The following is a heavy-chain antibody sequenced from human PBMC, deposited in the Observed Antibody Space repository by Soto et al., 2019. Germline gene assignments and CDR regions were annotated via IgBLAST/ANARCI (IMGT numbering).Heavy chain of an antibody. D-gene: IGHD3-9*01. CDR1: GGSISSYY. J-gene: IGHJ6*03. V-gene: IGHV4-59*01. Sequence: QVQLQDSGPGLVKPSETLSLPCTVTGGSISSYYWCWIRQTPGKGLEWIGYIYYSGSTNSNPSLKTRVTISVVMSKKHGSLELSSVTAADTAASYCARGLTGYYQAYSYYNTDVWGKGATVTVSS. CDR3: ARGLTGYYQAYSYYNTDV. CDR2: IYYSGST.